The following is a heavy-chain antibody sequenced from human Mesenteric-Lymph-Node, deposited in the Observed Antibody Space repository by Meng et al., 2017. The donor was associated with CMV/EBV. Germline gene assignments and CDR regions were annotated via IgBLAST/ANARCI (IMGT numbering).Heavy chain of an antibody. D-gene: IGHD3-3*01. CDR3: ARDRSLIFGVGTRDYYGIDV. CDR2: INPNSGGT. Sequence: ASVKVSCKASGYTFTGYYMHWVRQAPGQGLEWMGWINPNSGGTNYAQKFQGRVTMTRDTSISTAYMELRSLTSDDTAVYYCARDRSLIFGVGTRDYYGIDVWGQGTTVTVSS. V-gene: IGHV1-2*02. CDR1: GYTFTGYY. J-gene: IGHJ6*02.